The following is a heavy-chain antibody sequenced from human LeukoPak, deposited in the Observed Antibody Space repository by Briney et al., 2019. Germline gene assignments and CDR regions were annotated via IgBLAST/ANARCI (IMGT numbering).Heavy chain of an antibody. CDR1: GFTLSSYN. V-gene: IGHV3-21*01. J-gene: IGHJ4*02. CDR2: ISSSSSYI. Sequence: PGGSLRLSCAASGFTLSSYNMNWVRQAPGKGLEWVSSISSSSSYIYYADSVKGRFTISRDNAKNSLYLQMNSLRAEDTAVYYCARGVVAGTFDYWGQGTLVTVSS. CDR3: ARGVVAGTFDY. D-gene: IGHD6-19*01.